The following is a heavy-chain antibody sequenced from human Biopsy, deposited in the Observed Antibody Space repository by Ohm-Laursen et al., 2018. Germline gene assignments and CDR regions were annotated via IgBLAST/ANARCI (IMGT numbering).Heavy chain of an antibody. CDR3: ARGYSRRVSIFEAGIYWFDT. D-gene: IGHD6-13*01. J-gene: IGHJ5*02. CDR1: GGTFTNHA. V-gene: IGHV1-8*02. Sequence: SVKVSCKASGGTFTNHAVGWVRQARGQGLEWMGWLIPSSGKTGYAQRFQGRVTLTMNTSISTAYMELSGLRSEDPAVYFCARGYSRRVSIFEAGIYWFDTWGQGTLVTVSS. CDR2: LIPSSGKT.